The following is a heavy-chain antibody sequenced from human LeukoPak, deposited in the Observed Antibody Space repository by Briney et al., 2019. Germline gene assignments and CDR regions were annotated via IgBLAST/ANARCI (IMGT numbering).Heavy chain of an antibody. CDR2: ISSSSSTI. Sequence: PGGSLRLSCAASGFTFSSYSLNWVRQAPGKGLEWVSYISSSSSTIYYADSVKGRFTISRDNAKNSLYLQMNSLRDEDTAVYYCAYKKSSVDHVLPDYWGQGTLVTVSS. D-gene: IGHD3-10*01. CDR1: GFTFSSYS. J-gene: IGHJ4*02. V-gene: IGHV3-48*02. CDR3: AYKKSSVDHVLPDY.